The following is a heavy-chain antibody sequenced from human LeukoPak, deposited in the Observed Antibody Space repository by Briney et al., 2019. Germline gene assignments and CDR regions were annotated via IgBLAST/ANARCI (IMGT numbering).Heavy chain of an antibody. CDR3: AREASSYDILTAYYLNWFDP. CDR2: IGTTSTFI. J-gene: IGHJ5*02. D-gene: IGHD3-9*01. CDR1: GFTFTSFT. V-gene: IGHV3-21*01. Sequence: GGSLRLSCAASGFTFTSFTMNWVRQAPGKGLEWVASIGTTSTFIHYADSVKGGFTISRDNAKNSLYLQMNSLRVEDTAVYYCAREASSYDILTAYYLNWFDPWGQGTLVTVSS.